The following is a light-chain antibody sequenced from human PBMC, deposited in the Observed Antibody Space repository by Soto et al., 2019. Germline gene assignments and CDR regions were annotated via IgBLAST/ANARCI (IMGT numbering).Light chain of an antibody. V-gene: IGKV1-39*01. J-gene: IGKJ1*01. Sequence: DIQMTQSPSSLSASVGDRVSITCRASQSISNYLNWYQQKPGKASKVLIYAASSLQSGVPSRFSGSGSGTDFTLTISSLQPEDFATYYCQQSYNTPRTFGQGTKVDIK. CDR2: AAS. CDR1: QSISNY. CDR3: QQSYNTPRT.